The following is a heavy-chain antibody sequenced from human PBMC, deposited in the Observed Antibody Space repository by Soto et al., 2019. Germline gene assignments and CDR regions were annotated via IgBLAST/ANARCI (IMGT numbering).Heavy chain of an antibody. V-gene: IGHV1-69*13. Sequence: ASVKVSCKASGGTFISYAISWVRQAPGQGLEWMGGIIPIFGTANYAQKFQGRVTITADESTSTAYMELSSLRSEDTAVYYCARFGIAVSTNWFDPWGQGTLVTVSS. D-gene: IGHD6-19*01. CDR3: ARFGIAVSTNWFDP. CDR1: GGTFISYA. J-gene: IGHJ5*02. CDR2: IIPIFGTA.